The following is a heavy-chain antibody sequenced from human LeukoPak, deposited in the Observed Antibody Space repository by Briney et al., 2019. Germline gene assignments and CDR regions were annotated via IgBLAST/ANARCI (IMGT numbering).Heavy chain of an antibody. D-gene: IGHD5-12*01. CDR2: IYNSGST. CDR1: GGSISSYY. J-gene: IGHJ5*02. V-gene: IGHV4-4*07. CDR3: ARVRRIGASLGWFDP. Sequence: TSETLSLTCTVSGGSISSYYWSWIRQPAGKGLEWIGRIYNSGSTTYNPSLKSRVTMSVDTSKNQFSLKLSSVTAADTAVYYCARVRRIGASLGWFDPWGQGTLVTVSS.